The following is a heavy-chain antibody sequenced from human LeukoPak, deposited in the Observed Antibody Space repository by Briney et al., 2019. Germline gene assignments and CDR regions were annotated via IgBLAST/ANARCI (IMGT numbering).Heavy chain of an antibody. J-gene: IGHJ5*02. CDR1: GESFSAYS. V-gene: IGHV4-34*01. Sequence: PSETLSLTCAVSGESFSAYSWNWIRQSPGKGLEWIGEINHSGSTNYNPSLKSRVTISVDTSKNQTSKRQFSLKLNSVTAADTALYHCTRERSTHGINHCHPWGQGTLVTVSS. D-gene: IGHD2-2*01. CDR2: INHSGST. CDR3: TRERSTHGINHCHP.